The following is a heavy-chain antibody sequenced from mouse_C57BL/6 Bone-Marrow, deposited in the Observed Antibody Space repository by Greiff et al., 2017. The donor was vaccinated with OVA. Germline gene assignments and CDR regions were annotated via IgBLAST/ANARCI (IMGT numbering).Heavy chain of an antibody. CDR2: IYPRSGNT. V-gene: IGHV1-81*01. Sequence: QVQLQQSGAELARPGASVKLSCKASGYTFTSYGISWVKQRTGQGLEWIGEIYPRSGNTYYNEKFKGKATLTADKSSSTAYMEIRSLTSEDSAVYFCARGDYGSSYEGDFDYWGQGTTLTVSS. D-gene: IGHD1-1*01. J-gene: IGHJ2*01. CDR1: GYTFTSYG. CDR3: ARGDYGSSYEGDFDY.